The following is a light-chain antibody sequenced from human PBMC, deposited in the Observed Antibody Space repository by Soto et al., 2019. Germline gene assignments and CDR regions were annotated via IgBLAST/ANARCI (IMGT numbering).Light chain of an antibody. J-gene: IGLJ2*01. CDR1: SGSIANNY. Sequence: NFMLTQPHSVSESPGKTVTISCTRSSGSIANNYVQWYQQRPGSAPTTVIYENKLRPSGGPGRFSGSTDASSNSASLPISVLQTEDEADYYCQSYDADFVIFGGGTQRTVL. V-gene: IGLV6-57*04. CDR3: QSYDADFVI. CDR2: ENK.